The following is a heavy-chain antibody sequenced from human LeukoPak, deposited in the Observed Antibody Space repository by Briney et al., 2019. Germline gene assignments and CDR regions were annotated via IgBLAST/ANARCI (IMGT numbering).Heavy chain of an antibody. CDR2: IYPGDSHT. CDR3: VRQTGYRSSWYDF. V-gene: IGHV5-51*01. J-gene: IGHJ5*01. D-gene: IGHD2-2*03. CDR1: GYSFSTYW. Sequence: GESLKISCKASGYSFSTYWIGWVRQMPGEGLEWMGIIYPGDSHTRYSPSFQGQVTISADKSTSTAYLHWSGLKASDSAIYYCVRQTGYRSSWYDFWGQGTVVTVSS.